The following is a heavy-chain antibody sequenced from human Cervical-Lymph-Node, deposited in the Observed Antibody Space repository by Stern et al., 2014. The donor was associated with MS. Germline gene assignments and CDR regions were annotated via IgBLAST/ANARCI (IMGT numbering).Heavy chain of an antibody. CDR2: ILPKTGDT. CDR1: GYTFAGYH. J-gene: IGHJ4*02. CDR3: ARDRDFSSWGDFDY. V-gene: IGHV1-2*02. D-gene: IGHD6-13*01. Sequence: VQLVQSGAEVKPPGASVKVSCKASGYTFAGYHVQWVRQAPGQGLEWMGWILPKTGDTNYAQKFQGRVSMTGDTSISTAYMELSGLTFDDTATYYCARDRDFSSWGDFDYWGQGTLVTVSP.